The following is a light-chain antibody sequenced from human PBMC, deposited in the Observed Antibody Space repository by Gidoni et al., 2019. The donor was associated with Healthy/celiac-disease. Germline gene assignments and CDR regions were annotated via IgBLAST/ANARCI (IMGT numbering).Light chain of an antibody. V-gene: IGLV2-8*01. J-gene: IGLJ2*01. CDR1: SSDVGGYNY. CDR3: SSYAGSSS. CDR2: DVS. Sequence: QSALTQPPSASGSPGQSVTISCTGTSSDVGGYNYVSWYQQHPGKAPKLMIYDVSKRPSGVPDRFFGSKSGNTASLTVSGLQAEDEADYYCSSYAGSSSFGGGTKLTVL.